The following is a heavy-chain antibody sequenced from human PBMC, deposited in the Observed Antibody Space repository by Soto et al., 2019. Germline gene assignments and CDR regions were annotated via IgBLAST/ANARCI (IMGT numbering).Heavy chain of an antibody. CDR2: IYHSGST. J-gene: IGHJ4*02. V-gene: IGHV4-39*01. Sequence: QLQLQESGPGLVKPSETLSLTCTVSGGSISSSSYYWGWIRQPPGKELEWIGSIYHSGSTYYYPSLKSRVTISVDTSKNQLSLRLTSLSAADTAVYFCARQTGGFGYYFDYWGQGTLVTVSS. D-gene: IGHD3-16*01. CDR3: ARQTGGFGYYFDY. CDR1: GGSISSSSYY.